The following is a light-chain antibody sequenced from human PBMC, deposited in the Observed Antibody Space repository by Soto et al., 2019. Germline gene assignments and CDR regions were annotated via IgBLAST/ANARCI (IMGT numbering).Light chain of an antibody. CDR1: QSVSSY. CDR3: QQRSNWPST. Sequence: EIVLTQSAATLSLSPGDRATLSCRASQSVSSYLAWYQQKPGQAPRLLIYDASNRATGIPARFSGSGSGTDFTLTINTLEPEDFAVYYCQQRSNWPSTFGGGTKVEIK. J-gene: IGKJ4*01. V-gene: IGKV3-11*01. CDR2: DAS.